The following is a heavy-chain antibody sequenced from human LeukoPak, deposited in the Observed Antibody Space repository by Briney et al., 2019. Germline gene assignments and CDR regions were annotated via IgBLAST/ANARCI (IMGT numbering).Heavy chain of an antibody. CDR3: ASPPFVHGYKEYSFAS. D-gene: IGHD5-24*01. J-gene: IGHJ4*02. Sequence: SETLSLTCTVSGGSISSYYWSWIRQPPGKGLEWIGYIYTSGSTNYNPSLKSRVTISVDTSKNQFSLKLSSVTAADTAVYYCASPPFVHGYKEYSFASWGQGTLVTVSS. CDR2: IYTSGST. CDR1: GGSISSYY. V-gene: IGHV4-4*09.